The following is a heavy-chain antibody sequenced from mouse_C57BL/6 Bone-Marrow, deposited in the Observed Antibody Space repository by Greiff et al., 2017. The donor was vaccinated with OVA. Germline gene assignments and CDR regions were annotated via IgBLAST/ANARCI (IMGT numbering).Heavy chain of an antibody. D-gene: IGHD4-1*02. CDR3: TGSNWDWDY. J-gene: IGHJ2*01. V-gene: IGHV6-3*01. CDR1: GFTFSNYW. Sequence: EVKLVESGGGLVQPGGSMKLSCVASGFTFSNYWMYWVRQSPEKGLEWVAQIRLKSDNYATHYAESVKGRFTISRDDSKSSVYLQMNNLRAEDTGIYYCTGSNWDWDYWGQGTTLTVSS. CDR2: IRLKSDNYAT.